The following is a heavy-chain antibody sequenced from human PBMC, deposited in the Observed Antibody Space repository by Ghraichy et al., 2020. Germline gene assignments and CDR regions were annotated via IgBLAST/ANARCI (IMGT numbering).Heavy chain of an antibody. J-gene: IGHJ4*02. CDR2: ITSDSNHI. CDR3: ARGVVPAAFDS. V-gene: IGHV3-21*01. D-gene: IGHD2-2*01. CDR1: GFIFSAYS. Sequence: LSLTCATSGFIFSAYSMNWVRQAPGKGLEWLSSITSDSNHIAYADSVKGRLTVSRDKAEDSLYLQRNSLRADDTAVYYCARGVVPAAFDSWGQGTLVTVSS.